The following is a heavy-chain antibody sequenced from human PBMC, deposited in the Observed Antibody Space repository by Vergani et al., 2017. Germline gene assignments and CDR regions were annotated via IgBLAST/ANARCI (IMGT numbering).Heavy chain of an antibody. CDR1: GGSFSGYY. CDR3: ARGGYDILTGYYFYYYYYYMDV. D-gene: IGHD3-9*01. Sequence: QVQLQQWGAGLLKPSETLSLTCAVYGGSFSGYYWSWIRQPPGKGLEWIGEINHSGSTNYNPSLKSRVTISVDTSKNQFSLKLSSVTAADTAVYYCARGGYDILTGYYFYYYYYYMDVWGKGTTVTVSS. CDR2: INHSGST. J-gene: IGHJ6*03. V-gene: IGHV4-34*01.